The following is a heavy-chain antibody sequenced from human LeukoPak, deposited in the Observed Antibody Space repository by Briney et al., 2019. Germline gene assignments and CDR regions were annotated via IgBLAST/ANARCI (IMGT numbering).Heavy chain of an antibody. J-gene: IGHJ4*02. CDR1: GGSINSNSHH. CDR2: IYYSGTT. CDR3: ARRGDILTDYAFDY. V-gene: IGHV4-39*01. Sequence: PSETLSLTCSVSGGSINSNSHHWDWSRQAPGKGLEWIGNIYYSGTTSYNPSLKSRVTISVDTSKNQFSLRPSSVTAADTAVYYCARRGDILTDYAFDYWGQGTLVTVSS. D-gene: IGHD3-9*01.